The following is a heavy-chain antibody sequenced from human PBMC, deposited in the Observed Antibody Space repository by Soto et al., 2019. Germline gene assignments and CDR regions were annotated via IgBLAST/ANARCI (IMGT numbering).Heavy chain of an antibody. CDR1: GYTFTGYY. CDR2: FDPEDGET. J-gene: IGHJ6*02. V-gene: IGHV1-24*01. Sequence: ASVKVSCKASGYTFTGYYMHWVRQAPGKGLEWMGGFDPEDGETIYAQKFQGRVTMTEDTSTDTAYMELSSLRSEDTAVYYCATETAAGDYYYYGMDVWGQGTTVTVSS. CDR3: ATETAAGDYYYYGMDV. D-gene: IGHD6-13*01.